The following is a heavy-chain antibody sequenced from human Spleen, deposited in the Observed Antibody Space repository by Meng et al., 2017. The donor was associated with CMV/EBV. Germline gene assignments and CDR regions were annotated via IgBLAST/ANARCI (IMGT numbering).Heavy chain of an antibody. CDR3: ARHVGSIAVAVVRCQFDY. Sequence: LTDHCIGWVRQMPGKGREWMGIIFPSKYDTRYRQSFQGEVTISADKSISNAYLEWSSLKASDTAIYYCARHVGSIAVAVVRCQFDYWGQGALVTVSS. CDR2: IFPSKYDT. CDR1: LTDHC. D-gene: IGHD6-19*01. J-gene: IGHJ4*02. V-gene: IGHV5-51*01.